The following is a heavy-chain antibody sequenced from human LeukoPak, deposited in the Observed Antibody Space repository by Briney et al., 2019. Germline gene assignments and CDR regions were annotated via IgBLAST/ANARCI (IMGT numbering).Heavy chain of an antibody. V-gene: IGHV4-59*01. Sequence: SETLSLTCTVSGGSISSYYWSWIRQAPGKGLEWIGNIYYSGSTNYNPSLKSRVTISVDTSKNQFSLKLSSVTAADTAVYYCARDWSSSDYYYGMDVWGQGTTVTVSS. CDR3: ARDWSSSDYYYGMDV. CDR1: GGSISSYY. CDR2: IYYSGST. D-gene: IGHD6-6*01. J-gene: IGHJ6*02.